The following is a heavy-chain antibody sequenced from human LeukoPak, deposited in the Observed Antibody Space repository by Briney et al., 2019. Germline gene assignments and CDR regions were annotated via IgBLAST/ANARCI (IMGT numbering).Heavy chain of an antibody. J-gene: IGHJ4*02. CDR3: GRDFCSRILKPGY. CDR2: IIPIFGTA. Sequence: GASVKVSCTASGGTFSSYAISWVRQAPGQGLEWMGEIIPIFGTANYAQKFQGRVTITADESTSTAYMELSSLRSEDTAVYYCGRDFCSRILKPGYWGQGNLVTVSS. D-gene: IGHD2-15*01. V-gene: IGHV1-69*13. CDR1: GGTFSSYA.